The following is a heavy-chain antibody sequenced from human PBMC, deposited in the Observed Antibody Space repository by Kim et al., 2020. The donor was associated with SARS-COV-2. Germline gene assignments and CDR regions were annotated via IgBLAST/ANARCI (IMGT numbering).Heavy chain of an antibody. CDR3: ARREARRGALCYFDY. CDR1: GGSISSSNW. D-gene: IGHD1-26*01. J-gene: IGHJ4*02. V-gene: IGHV4-4*02. Sequence: SETLSLTCAVSGGSISSSNWWSWVRQPPGKGLEWIGEIYHSGSTNYNPSLKSRVTISVDKSKNQFSLKLSSVTAADTAVYYCARREARRGALCYFDYWGQGTLVTVSS. CDR2: IYHSGST.